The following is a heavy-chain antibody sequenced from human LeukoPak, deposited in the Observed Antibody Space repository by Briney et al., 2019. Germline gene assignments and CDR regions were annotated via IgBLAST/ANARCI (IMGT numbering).Heavy chain of an antibody. J-gene: IGHJ6*02. CDR3: ARTYGSGSPRYYGMDV. V-gene: IGHV4-59*01. CDR1: GASMSNYF. CDR2: IHDSGSA. D-gene: IGHD3-10*01. Sequence: SETLSLSCAVSGASMSNYFWSWIRQPPGKGLEWIGYIHDSGSANYNPSLTSRLTISVDRSKNLFSLKLKSVTAADTAVYYCARTYGSGSPRYYGMDVWGQGTMATVSS.